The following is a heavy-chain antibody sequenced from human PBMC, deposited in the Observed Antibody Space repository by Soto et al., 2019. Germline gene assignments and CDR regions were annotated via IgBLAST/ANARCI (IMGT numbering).Heavy chain of an antibody. V-gene: IGHV4-59*01. J-gene: IGHJ6*02. CDR3: AREGSDYDFSRGYHNYGMDV. Sequence: PSETLSLTCTVSGGSISSYYWSWIRQPPGKGLEWIGYIYYSGSTNYNPSLKSRVTISVDTSKNQFSLKLSSVTAADTAVYYCAREGSDYDFSRGYHNYGMDVWGQGTTVTVYS. D-gene: IGHD3-3*01. CDR1: GGSISSYY. CDR2: IYYSGST.